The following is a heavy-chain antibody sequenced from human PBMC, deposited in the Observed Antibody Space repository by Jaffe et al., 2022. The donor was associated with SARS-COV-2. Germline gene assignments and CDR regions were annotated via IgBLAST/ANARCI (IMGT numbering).Heavy chain of an antibody. V-gene: IGHV1-8*01. CDR3: ARALAAGGSNWFGP. Sequence: QVQLVQSGAEVKKPGASVRVSCKASGYTFTNYDINWVRQATGQGPEWMGWMNPNSGNTGYAQKFQGRVILTRDTSISTAYMDLSNLRSEDTAVYYCARALAAGGSNWFGPWGQGSQVTVSS. CDR1: GYTFTNYD. D-gene: IGHD6-13*01. J-gene: IGHJ5*02. CDR2: MNPNSGNT.